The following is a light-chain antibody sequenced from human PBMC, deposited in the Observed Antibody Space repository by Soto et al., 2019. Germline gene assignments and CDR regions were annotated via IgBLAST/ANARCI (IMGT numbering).Light chain of an antibody. CDR2: DVS. Sequence: QSVLTQPRSVSGSPGQSVTISCTGTSNDVGFYKYVSWYQQQPGKAPKLIIHDVSKRPSGVPDRFSGSKAGNTASLTISGLQAEDEAEYYCCSYAGSNTFAVFGGGTKLTVL. CDR3: CSYAGSNTFAV. V-gene: IGLV2-11*01. CDR1: SNDVGFYKY. J-gene: IGLJ2*01.